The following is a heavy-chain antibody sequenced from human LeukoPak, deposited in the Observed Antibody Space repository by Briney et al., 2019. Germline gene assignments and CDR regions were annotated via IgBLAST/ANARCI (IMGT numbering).Heavy chain of an antibody. J-gene: IGHJ5*02. CDR3: ARALLSECGGDCYSFDP. D-gene: IGHD2-21*02. Sequence: GASVKVSCKASGYTFTSYDINWVRQATGQGLEWMGWMNPNSGNTGYAQKFQGRVTMTRNTSISIAYMELSSLRSEDTAVYYCARALLSECGGDCYSFDPWGQGTLVTVSS. V-gene: IGHV1-8*01. CDR2: MNPNSGNT. CDR1: GYTFTSYD.